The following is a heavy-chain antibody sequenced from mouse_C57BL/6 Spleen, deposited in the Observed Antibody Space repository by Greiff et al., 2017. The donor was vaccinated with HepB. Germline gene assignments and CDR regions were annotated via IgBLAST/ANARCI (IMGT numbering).Heavy chain of an antibody. J-gene: IGHJ4*01. CDR1: GYTFTEYT. CDR3: ARHEEEAYYGSKAIAMDY. Sequence: QVQLKQSGAELVKPGASVKLSCKASGYTFTEYTIHWVKQRSGQGLEWIGWFYPGSGSIKYNEKFKDKATLTADKSSSTVYMELSRLTSEDSAVYFCARHEEEAYYGSKAIAMDYWGQGTSVTVSS. V-gene: IGHV1-62-2*01. D-gene: IGHD1-1*01. CDR2: FYPGSGSI.